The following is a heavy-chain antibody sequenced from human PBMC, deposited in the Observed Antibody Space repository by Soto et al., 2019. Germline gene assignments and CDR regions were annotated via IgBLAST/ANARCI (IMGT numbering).Heavy chain of an antibody. J-gene: IGHJ4*02. Sequence: SETLSLTCTVSGGSLSSSSYYWGWIRQPPGKGLEWIGSIYYSGSTYYNPSLKSRVTISVDTSKNQFSLKLSSVTAADTAVYYCARQAHYYDSSVGYWGQGTQVTVSS. CDR2: IYYSGST. CDR3: ARQAHYYDSSVGY. V-gene: IGHV4-39*01. CDR1: GGSLSSSSYY. D-gene: IGHD3-22*01.